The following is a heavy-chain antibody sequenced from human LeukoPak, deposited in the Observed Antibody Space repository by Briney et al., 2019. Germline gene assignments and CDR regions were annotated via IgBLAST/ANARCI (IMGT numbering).Heavy chain of an antibody. CDR1: GFTFGDYA. CDR2: IRSKAYGGTT. V-gene: IGHV3-49*03. J-gene: IGHJ4*02. Sequence: GGSLRLSCTASGFTFGDYAMSWFRQAPGKGLEWVGFIRSKAYGGTTEYAASVKGRFTISRDDSKSIAYLQMNSLKTEDTAVYYCTRVIISSGYTSPGYWGQGTLVTVSS. CDR3: TRVIISSGYTSPGY. D-gene: IGHD3-22*01.